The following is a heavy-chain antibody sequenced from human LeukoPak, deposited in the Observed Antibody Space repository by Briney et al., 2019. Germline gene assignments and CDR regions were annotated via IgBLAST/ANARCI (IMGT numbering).Heavy chain of an antibody. CDR2: ISYDGSNK. Sequence: GGPLRLSCAASGFTFSSYGMHWVRQAPGKGLEWVAVISYDGSNKYYADSVKGRFTISRDNSKNTLYLQMNSLRAEDTAVYYCAKDGYFDWLFSYWGQGTLVTVSS. J-gene: IGHJ4*02. CDR3: AKDGYFDWLFSY. V-gene: IGHV3-30*18. CDR1: GFTFSSYG. D-gene: IGHD3-9*01.